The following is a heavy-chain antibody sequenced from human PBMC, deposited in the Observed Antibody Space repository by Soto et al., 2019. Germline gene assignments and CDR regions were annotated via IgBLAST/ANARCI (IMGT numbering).Heavy chain of an antibody. D-gene: IGHD1-1*01. CDR1: GTSTSSYY. J-gene: IGHJ4*02. Sequence: SETLSLTCTVSGTSTSSYYWSWIRQPPGKGLEWIANIHYSGTTNYNPSLASRVTLSVDTSKNQFSLKMTSVTAADRAMYFCARYNSYDIDYWGRGTLVTAPQ. CDR2: IHYSGTT. V-gene: IGHV4-59*01. CDR3: ARYNSYDIDY.